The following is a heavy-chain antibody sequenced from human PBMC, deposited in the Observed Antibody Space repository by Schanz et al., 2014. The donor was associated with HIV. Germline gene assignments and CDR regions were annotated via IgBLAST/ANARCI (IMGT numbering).Heavy chain of an antibody. J-gene: IGHJ6*02. V-gene: IGHV3-30*03. CDR3: ARERYCTNGVCLVSSILI. CDR2: ISYDGRNK. D-gene: IGHD2-8*01. CDR1: GENGNNNV. Sequence: QVQLVESGGGVVQPGRATRRGRAASGENGNNNVIHWVRQAPGKGLEWMGVISYDGRNKYYADSVKGRFTISRDNSKNTLSLQMKSLRAEDTAVYYCARERYCTNGVCLVSSILIWGQGATVTVSS.